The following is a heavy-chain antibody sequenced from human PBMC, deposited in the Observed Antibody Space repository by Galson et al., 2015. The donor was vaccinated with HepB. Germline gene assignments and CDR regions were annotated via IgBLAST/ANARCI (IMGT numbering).Heavy chain of an antibody. Sequence: SVKVSCKASGYKFTIYNIHWIRQAPGQGLEWMAWIYSRGGDTTFSQTFPDRVTVTSETSTSTVYMEMNSLTSEDAAVYYCSRFDYYFGLDVWGQGTTVIVSS. J-gene: IGHJ6*02. V-gene: IGHV1-46*03. CDR3: SRFDYYFGLDV. CDR2: IYSRGGDT. CDR1: GYKFTIYN.